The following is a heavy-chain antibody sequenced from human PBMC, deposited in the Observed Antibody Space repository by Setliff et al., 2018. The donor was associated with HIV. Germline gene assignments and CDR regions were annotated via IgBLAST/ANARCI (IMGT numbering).Heavy chain of an antibody. J-gene: IGHJ4*02. CDR2: ISHDGGSK. Sequence: GGSLRLSCAPSGFRFSDYTMHWVRQAPGKGLESVSFISHDGGSKYYADSVKGRFTISRDNSKNTLYLQMNSLRVEDTAIYYCARAWAMQQLVPAYWGQGTLVTVSS. CDR1: GFRFSDYT. D-gene: IGHD6-6*01. CDR3: ARAWAMQQLVPAY. V-gene: IGHV3-30*12.